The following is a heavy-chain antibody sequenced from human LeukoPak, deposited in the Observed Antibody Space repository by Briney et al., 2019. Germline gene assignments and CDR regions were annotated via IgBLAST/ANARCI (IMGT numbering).Heavy chain of an antibody. CDR2: ISSSSSYI. V-gene: IGHV3-21*01. CDR1: GFTFSSYS. J-gene: IGHJ4*02. Sequence: GGSLRPSCAASGFTFSSYSMNWVRQAPGKGLEWVSSISSSSSYIYYADSVKGRFTISRDNAKNSLYLQMNSLRAEDTAVYYCARQGSYYPADFDYWGQGTLVTVSS. D-gene: IGHD3-22*01. CDR3: ARQGSYYPADFDY.